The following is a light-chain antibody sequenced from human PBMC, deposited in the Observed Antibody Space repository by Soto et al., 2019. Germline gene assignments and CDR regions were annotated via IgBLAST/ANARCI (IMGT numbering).Light chain of an antibody. CDR3: QQYGSSPYT. CDR2: GAS. V-gene: IGKV3-20*01. J-gene: IGKJ2*01. CDR1: QSVSSSF. Sequence: EIVLTQYPGTLSLSPGERATLSCRASQSVSSSFLAWYHQKPGQGPRLLIYGASSRATGVPDRFSGSGSGTDFPLSIRRLEPEDFAVYYCQQYGSSPYTFGQGTKLAIK.